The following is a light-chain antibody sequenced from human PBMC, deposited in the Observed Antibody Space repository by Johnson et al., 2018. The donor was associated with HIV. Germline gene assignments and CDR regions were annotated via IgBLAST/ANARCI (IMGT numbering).Light chain of an antibody. CDR1: NSNIGNSY. Sequence: QSVLTQPPSVSAAPGQKVTISCSGSNSNIGNSYVSWYQQLPRTAPKLLIYENNKRPSGIPDRFSGSKSGTSATLGITGLQTGDAADYYCGTWDSSLSAGGVVGTGTKVTVL. V-gene: IGLV1-51*02. CDR2: ENN. J-gene: IGLJ1*01. CDR3: GTWDSSLSAGGV.